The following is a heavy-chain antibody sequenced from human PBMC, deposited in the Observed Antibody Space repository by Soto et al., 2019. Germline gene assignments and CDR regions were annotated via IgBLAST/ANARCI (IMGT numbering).Heavy chain of an antibody. CDR3: ARDKSDSSGYDAFDI. CDR1: GYAFIGHY. V-gene: IGHV1-46*01. D-gene: IGHD3-22*01. CDR2: INPSGGST. J-gene: IGHJ3*02. Sequence: ASVKVSCKTSGYAFIGHYIHWVRQAPGHGLEWMGIINPSGGSTSYAQKFQGRVTMTRDTSTSTVYMELSSLRSEDTAVYYCARDKSDSSGYDAFDIWGQGTMVTVSS.